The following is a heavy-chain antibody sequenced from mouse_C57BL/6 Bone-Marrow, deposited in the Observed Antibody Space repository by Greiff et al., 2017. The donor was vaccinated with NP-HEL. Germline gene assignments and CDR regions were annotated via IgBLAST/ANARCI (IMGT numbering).Heavy chain of an antibody. CDR1: GFTFSSYA. J-gene: IGHJ2*01. Sequence: EVMLVESGGGLVKPGGSLKLSCAASGFTFSSYAMSWVRQTPEKRLEWVATISDGGSYTYYPDNVKGRFTISRDNAKNNLYLQMSHLKSEDTAMYYCAREGYGSGGYFDYWGQGTTLTVSS. V-gene: IGHV5-4*01. CDR2: ISDGGSYT. CDR3: AREGYGSGGYFDY. D-gene: IGHD1-1*01.